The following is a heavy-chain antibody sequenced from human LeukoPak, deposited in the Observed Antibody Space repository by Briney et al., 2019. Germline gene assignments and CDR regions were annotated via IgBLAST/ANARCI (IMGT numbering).Heavy chain of an antibody. D-gene: IGHD6-13*01. CDR1: GGSISSYY. V-gene: IGHV4-59*01. CDR3: ARGVYIAAAQYAY. J-gene: IGHJ4*02. CDR2: IYYSGTT. Sequence: SETLSPTCTVSGGSISSYYWSWIRQPPGKGLEWIGYIYYSGTTNYNPSLKSRVTISVDTSKNQFSLKLSSVTAADTAVYYCARGVYIAAAQYAYWGQGTLVTVSS.